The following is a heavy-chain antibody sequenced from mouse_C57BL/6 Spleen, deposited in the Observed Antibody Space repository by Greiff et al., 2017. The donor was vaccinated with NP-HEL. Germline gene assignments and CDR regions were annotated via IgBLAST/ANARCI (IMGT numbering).Heavy chain of an antibody. CDR1: GFTFSDYG. CDR2: ISSGSSTI. V-gene: IGHV5-17*01. Sequence: EVKLVESGGGLVKPGGSLKLSCAASGFTFSDYGMHWVRQAPEKGLEWVAYISSGSSTIYYADTVKGRFTISRDNAKNNLFLQMTSLRSEDTAMYYCAREGITTVVADYWGQGTTLTVSS. J-gene: IGHJ2*01. D-gene: IGHD1-1*01. CDR3: AREGITTVVADY.